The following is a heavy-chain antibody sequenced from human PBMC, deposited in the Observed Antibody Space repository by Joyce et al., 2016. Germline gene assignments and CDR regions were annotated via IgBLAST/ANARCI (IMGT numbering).Heavy chain of an antibody. Sequence: EVQLVESGGGLVKPGESLRLSCAASEFSFSRYSMNWVRQAPGRGLEWVATSSSHSIHIYYADSVNGRFTISRDNAKNSVYLQMTGLRAEDTAVYYCTRDLSTGQPGGFDYWGLGTLVTVSS. V-gene: IGHV3-21*06. D-gene: IGHD1-14*01. CDR2: SSSHSIHI. CDR1: EFSFSRYS. CDR3: TRDLSTGQPGGFDY. J-gene: IGHJ4*02.